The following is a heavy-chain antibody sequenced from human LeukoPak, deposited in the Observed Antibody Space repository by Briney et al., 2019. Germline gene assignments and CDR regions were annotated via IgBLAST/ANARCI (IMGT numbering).Heavy chain of an antibody. CDR3: ARDHPSDDSSGYYGYDY. Sequence: GASVKVSCKASGYTFTGYYMHWVRQAPGQGLEWMGWINPNSGGTNYAQKFQGRVTLTRDTSISTAYMELSRLRSDDTAVYYCARDHPSDDSSGYYGYDYWGQGTLVTVSS. J-gene: IGHJ4*02. CDR2: INPNSGGT. D-gene: IGHD3-22*01. V-gene: IGHV1-2*02. CDR1: GYTFTGYY.